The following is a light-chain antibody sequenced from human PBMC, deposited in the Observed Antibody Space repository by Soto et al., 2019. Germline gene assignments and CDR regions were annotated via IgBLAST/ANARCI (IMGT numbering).Light chain of an antibody. CDR2: GAS. Sequence: EIVMPQSPATLSVSPGEGATLSCRASQSLSSNLAWYQQKPGQAPRLLISGASTRATGIPARFSGSGSGTEFTLTISSLQSEELAVSYCQQYNNWAYTFGQGTKLESK. CDR1: QSLSSN. V-gene: IGKV3-15*01. CDR3: QQYNNWAYT. J-gene: IGKJ2*01.